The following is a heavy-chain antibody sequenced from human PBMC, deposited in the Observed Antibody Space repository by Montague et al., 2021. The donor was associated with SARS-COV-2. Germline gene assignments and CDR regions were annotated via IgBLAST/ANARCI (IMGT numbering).Heavy chain of an antibody. D-gene: IGHD2-2*01. CDR2: INHSGST. Sequence: ETLSLTCAVYGGSFSGYYWSWIRQPPGKGLEWIGEINHSGSTNXNPSLKSRVTISVDTSKNQFSLKLSSVTAADTAVYYCASVSDSGYAFDYWGQGTLVTVSS. CDR3: ASVSDSGYAFDY. V-gene: IGHV4-34*01. J-gene: IGHJ4*02. CDR1: GGSFSGYY.